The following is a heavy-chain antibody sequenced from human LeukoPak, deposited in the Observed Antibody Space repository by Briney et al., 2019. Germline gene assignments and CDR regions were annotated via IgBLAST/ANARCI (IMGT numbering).Heavy chain of an antibody. J-gene: IGHJ6*02. D-gene: IGHD2-15*01. CDR1: GFTFSSYW. Sequence: GGSLRLSCAASGFTFSSYWMSWVRQAPGKGLEWVANIKQDGSEKYYVDSVKGRFTISRDNAKNSQYLQMNSLRAEDTAVYYCARGPRLHYYYYGMDVWGQGTTVTVSS. CDR3: ARGPRLHYYYYGMDV. CDR2: IKQDGSEK. V-gene: IGHV3-7*01.